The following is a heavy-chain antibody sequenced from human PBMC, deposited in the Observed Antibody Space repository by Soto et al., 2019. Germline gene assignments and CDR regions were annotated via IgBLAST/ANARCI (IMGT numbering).Heavy chain of an antibody. D-gene: IGHD3-3*01. CDR3: ARDSAPVKLWSGSLSRNGMDV. V-gene: IGHV1-2*04. Sequence: AYVKVSCKDCGYTFTGYYIHWLLQAPGQGLVWMGWINPTSGGRNFAKNFKGWVPMTRDTSVSTAYMEVSRLRSGDTAVYYCARDSAPVKLWSGSLSRNGMDVWGQGTTVTVSS. CDR1: GYTFTGYY. CDR2: INPTSGGR. J-gene: IGHJ6*02.